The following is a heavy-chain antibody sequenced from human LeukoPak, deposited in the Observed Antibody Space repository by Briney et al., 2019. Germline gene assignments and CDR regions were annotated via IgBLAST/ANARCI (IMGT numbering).Heavy chain of an antibody. CDR3: AKQAGGAFFDY. D-gene: IGHD3-16*01. V-gene: IGHV3-23*01. CDR1: GFNFRSYS. J-gene: IGHJ4*02. Sequence: GGFPKLSLAAPGFNFRSYSMNLVRQASGEGLEWVSAISGSDGSTHYADSVKGRFTISRDNSKNTLYLQVNSLRVEDTAVYYCAKQAGGAFFDYWGQGTLVTVSS. CDR2: ISGSDGST.